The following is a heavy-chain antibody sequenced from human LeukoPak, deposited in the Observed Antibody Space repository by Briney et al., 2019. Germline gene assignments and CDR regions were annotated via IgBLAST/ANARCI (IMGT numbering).Heavy chain of an antibody. D-gene: IGHD6-13*01. CDR2: ISGSGGST. Sequence: PGGSLRLSCAASGFTFSSYAMSWVRQAPGKGLEWVSAISGSGGSTYYADSVKGRFTISRDNSRNTLYLQMNSLRAEDTAVYYCAKDPYSNKDAFDIWGQGTMVTVSS. V-gene: IGHV3-23*01. CDR1: GFTFSSYA. J-gene: IGHJ3*02. CDR3: AKDPYSNKDAFDI.